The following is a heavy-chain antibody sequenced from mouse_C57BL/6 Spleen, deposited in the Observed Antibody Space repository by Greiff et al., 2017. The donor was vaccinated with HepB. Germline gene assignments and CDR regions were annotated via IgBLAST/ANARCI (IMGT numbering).Heavy chain of an antibody. CDR1: GYTFTSYW. CDR2: IYPGSGST. V-gene: IGHV1-55*01. D-gene: IGHD1-1*01. Sequence: QVHVKQPGAELVKPGASVKMSCKASGYTFTSYWITWVKQRPGQGLEWIGDIYPGSGSTNYNEKFKSKATLTVDTSSSTAYMQLSSLTSEDSAVYYCASSYYGSSYETGYFDYWGQGTTLTVSS. J-gene: IGHJ2*01. CDR3: ASSYYGSSYETGYFDY.